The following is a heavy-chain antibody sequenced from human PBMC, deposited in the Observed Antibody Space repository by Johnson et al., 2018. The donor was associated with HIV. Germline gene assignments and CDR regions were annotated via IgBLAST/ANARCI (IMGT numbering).Heavy chain of an antibody. CDR3: ARGLTGTRRDAFDI. CDR1: GFTFSSYA. J-gene: IGHJ3*02. D-gene: IGHD1-7*01. CDR2: ISYDGSNK. V-gene: IGHV3-30-3*01. Sequence: VQLVESGGGVVQPGRSLRLSCAASGFTFSSYAMHWVRQAPGKGLAWVAVISYDGSNKYYADSVKGRFTISRDNSKNTLYLQMNSLRAEDTAVYYCARGLTGTRRDAFDIWGQGTMVTVSS.